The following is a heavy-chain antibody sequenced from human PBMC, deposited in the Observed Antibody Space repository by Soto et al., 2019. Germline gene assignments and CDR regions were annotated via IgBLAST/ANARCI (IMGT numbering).Heavy chain of an antibody. V-gene: IGHV3-21*01. CDR2: ISSSSSYI. J-gene: IGHJ6*03. CDR3: ARLPGIAAAGTTWNYIYYYYYMDV. Sequence: GGSLRLSCAASGFTFSSYSMNWVRQAPGKGLEWVSSISSSSSYIYYADSVKGRFTISRDNAKNSLYLQMNSLRAEDTAVYYCARLPGIAAAGTTWNYIYYYYYMDVWGKGTTVTVSS. D-gene: IGHD6-13*01. CDR1: GFTFSSYS.